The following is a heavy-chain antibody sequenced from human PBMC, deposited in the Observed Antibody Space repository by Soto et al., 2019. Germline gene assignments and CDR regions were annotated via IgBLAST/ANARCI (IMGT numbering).Heavy chain of an antibody. V-gene: IGHV3-23*01. D-gene: IGHD1-1*01. CDR1: GFTFSSYA. J-gene: IGHJ3*02. CDR3: AKRGRAGTTLDAFDI. Sequence: EVQLLESGGGLVQPGWSLRLSCAASGFTFSSYAMSWVRQAPGKGLEWVSAISGSGGSTYYADSVKGRFTISRDNSKNTLNLQMNSLRAEDTAVYYCAKRGRAGTTLDAFDIWGQGTMVTVSS. CDR2: ISGSGGST.